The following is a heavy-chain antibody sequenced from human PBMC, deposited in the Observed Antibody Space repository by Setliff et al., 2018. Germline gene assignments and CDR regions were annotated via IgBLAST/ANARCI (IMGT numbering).Heavy chain of an antibody. J-gene: IGHJ4*02. CDR2: XXXXXXXX. Sequence: ASVKVSCKASGYTFRNYAFAWVRQAPGQGXXXXGXXXXXXXXXXXXXXFXXXVXXXTDTSTSTAYMELRSLTSDDSAFYYCARAPSVELVTIRTNSWFTYWGQGTLVTVSS. D-gene: IGHD5-18*01. CDR3: ARAPSVELVTIRTNSWFTY. V-gene: IGHV1-18*01. CDR1: GYTFRNYA.